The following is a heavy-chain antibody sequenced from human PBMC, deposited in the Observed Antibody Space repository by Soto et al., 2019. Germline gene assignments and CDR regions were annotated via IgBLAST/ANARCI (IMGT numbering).Heavy chain of an antibody. CDR3: ARDSKWLIINGNWFDS. CDR1: GYSFINYG. J-gene: IGHJ5*01. D-gene: IGHD5-12*01. V-gene: IGHV1-18*04. CDR2: ISGSNGAT. Sequence: QVQLVQSGAEVKKPGASVKVSCKFSGYSFINYGMTWVRQAPGQGFEWMGWISGSNGATNYAQRLQGRVTLTTDTSTNKAYMELRSLRLDDTAIYYCARDSKWLIINGNWFDSWGQGTLVTVSS.